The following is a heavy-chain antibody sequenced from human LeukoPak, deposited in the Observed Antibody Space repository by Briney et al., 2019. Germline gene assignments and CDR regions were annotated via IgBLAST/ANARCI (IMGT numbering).Heavy chain of an antibody. CDR2: ISSSSSYI. CDR3: ARAWVYHYDSSDYGGYFFDA. V-gene: IGHV3-21*01. J-gene: IGHJ4*02. Sequence: AGGSLRLSCAASGFTFSSYSMNWVRQAPGKGLEWVSSISSSSSYIYYADSVKGRFTISRDNAKNSLYLQMNSLRAADTALYYWARAWVYHYDSSDYGGYFFDAWGQGTLVTVSS. CDR1: GFTFSSYS. D-gene: IGHD3-22*01.